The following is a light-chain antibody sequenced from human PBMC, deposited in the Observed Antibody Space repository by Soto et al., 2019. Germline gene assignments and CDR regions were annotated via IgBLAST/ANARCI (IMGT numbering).Light chain of an antibody. CDR2: AAS. Sequence: DIQMTQSPSSLSASVGDRVTITCRASQDISNYLAWYQQKPGKVPKLLIYAASTLLSGVPSRFSGSGSGTHFTLTINSLQPEDVATYYCQKYNSSPLTFGPGTKVDIK. J-gene: IGKJ3*01. CDR1: QDISNY. CDR3: QKYNSSPLT. V-gene: IGKV1-27*01.